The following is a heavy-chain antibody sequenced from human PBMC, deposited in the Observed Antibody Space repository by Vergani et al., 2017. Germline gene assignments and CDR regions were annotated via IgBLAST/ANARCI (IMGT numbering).Heavy chain of an antibody. Sequence: QVQLQQWGAGLLKPSETLSLTCAVYGGSFSGYYWSWIRQPPGKGLEWIGEINHSGSTNYNPSLKSRVTISVDTSKNQFSLKLSAVTAADTAVYYCAKRRVGRIRSVDPWGQGTLVTVSS. D-gene: IGHD2-15*01. V-gene: IGHV4-34*01. CDR3: AKRRVGRIRSVDP. CDR2: INHSGST. J-gene: IGHJ5*02. CDR1: GGSFSGYY.